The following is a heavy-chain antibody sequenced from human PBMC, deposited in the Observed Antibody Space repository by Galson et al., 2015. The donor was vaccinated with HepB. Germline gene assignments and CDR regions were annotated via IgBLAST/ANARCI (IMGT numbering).Heavy chain of an antibody. Sequence: SVKVSCKASGYTFSRFSISWLRQAPGQGLEWMGWISGYDVNVRYAQKFQGRLTMTTDTSTSTAHLDLRSLRSADSAVYYCARGGLATIGGPTFDYWGQGTLVTVSS. CDR2: ISGYDVNV. D-gene: IGHD5-24*01. J-gene: IGHJ4*02. CDR3: ARGGLATIGGPTFDY. V-gene: IGHV1-18*01. CDR1: GYTFSRFS.